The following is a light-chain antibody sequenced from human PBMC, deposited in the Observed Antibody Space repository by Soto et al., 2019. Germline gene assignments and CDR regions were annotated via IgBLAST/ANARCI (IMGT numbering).Light chain of an antibody. CDR1: QGISSS. CDR3: QQLNTYPRT. J-gene: IGKJ3*01. CDR2: AAS. V-gene: IGKV1-9*01. Sequence: QLTQSPSSLSASVGDRVTITCRASQGISSSLAWYRQKPGKAPKLLIYAASTLQSGVPSRFSGSGSGTDFTLTISSLQPEDFATYYCQQLNTYPRTFGPGTRWIS.